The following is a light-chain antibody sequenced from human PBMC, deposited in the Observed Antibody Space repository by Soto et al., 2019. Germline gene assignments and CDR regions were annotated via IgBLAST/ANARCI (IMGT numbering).Light chain of an antibody. J-gene: IGLJ3*02. CDR3: CSYAGSSTV. CDR2: EGT. CDR1: SSDVGSYHL. V-gene: IGLV2-23*01. Sequence: QSALTQPASVSGSPGQSITISCTGASSDVGSYHLVSWYQHHPGEVPKLMFYEGTKRPSGVSNRFSASKSGNTASLTISGLQAEDEADYYCCSYAGSSTVFGGGTKVTVL.